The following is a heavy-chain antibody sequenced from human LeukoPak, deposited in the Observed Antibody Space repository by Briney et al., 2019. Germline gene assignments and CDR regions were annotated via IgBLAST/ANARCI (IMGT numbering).Heavy chain of an antibody. V-gene: IGHV3-21*01. Sequence: PGGSLRLSCAASGFTFSSYSMNWVRQAPGKGLEWVSSISSSSSYIYYADSGKGRFTISRDNAKNSLYLQMNSLRAEDTAVYYSAREGIQLWLRDYWGQGTLVTVSS. D-gene: IGHD5-18*01. CDR3: AREGIQLWLRDY. J-gene: IGHJ4*02. CDR1: GFTFSSYS. CDR2: ISSSSSYI.